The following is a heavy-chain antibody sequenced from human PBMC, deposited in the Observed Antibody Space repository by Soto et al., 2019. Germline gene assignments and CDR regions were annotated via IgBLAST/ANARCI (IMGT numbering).Heavy chain of an antibody. D-gene: IGHD5-12*01. Sequence: QVQLQQWGAGLLKPSETLSLTCAVYGGSFSGYYWSWIRQPPGKGLEWIGEINHSGSTNYNPSLNRRVTIRVDATTTQFSLTLSSVTAADTAVSYCSTAPRGLFDYWGQGTLVTVSS. CDR2: INHSGST. V-gene: IGHV4-34*01. CDR3: STAPRGLFDY. CDR1: GGSFSGYY. J-gene: IGHJ4*02.